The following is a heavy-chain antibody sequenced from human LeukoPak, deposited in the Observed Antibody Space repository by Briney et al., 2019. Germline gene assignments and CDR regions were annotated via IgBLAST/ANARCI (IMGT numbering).Heavy chain of an antibody. Sequence: SETLSLTCSLSNKSISSYYWSWIRQPPGKGLEWIGYIYYSGSTNYNPSLKSRVTISVDTSKNQFSLKLSSVTAADTAVYYCARGYSSGPYYFDYWGQGTLVTVSS. J-gene: IGHJ4*02. CDR2: IYYSGST. D-gene: IGHD6-19*01. V-gene: IGHV4-59*13. CDR3: ARGYSSGPYYFDY. CDR1: NKSISSYY.